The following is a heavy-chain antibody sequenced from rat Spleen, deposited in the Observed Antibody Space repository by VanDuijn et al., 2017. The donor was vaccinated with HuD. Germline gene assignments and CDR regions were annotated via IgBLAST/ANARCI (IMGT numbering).Heavy chain of an antibody. CDR2: VWYDGDT. V-gene: IGHV2-32*01. J-gene: IGHJ2*01. CDR1: GSSLSSYG. CDR3: ARVGNYGGYEDY. Sequence: QVQLKESGPGLVKPSLTLSLTCTVSGSSLSSYGVIWVRQPSGKGPEWMGRVWYDGDTAYNSALKSRLSVSRDTSKNQVFLKMSSLQTEDTATYYCARVGNYGGYEDYWGQGVMVTVSS. D-gene: IGHD1-11*01.